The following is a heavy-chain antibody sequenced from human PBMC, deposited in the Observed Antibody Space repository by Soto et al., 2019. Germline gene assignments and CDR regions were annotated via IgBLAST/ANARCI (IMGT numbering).Heavy chain of an antibody. CDR3: AKDYDFWSDYYTSLFDY. CDR1: GFTFSSYA. Sequence: GGSLRLSCAASGFTFSSYAMSWVRQAPGKGLEWVSAISGSGGSTYYADSVKGRFTISRDYSKNTLYLQMNSLRAEDTAVYYCAKDYDFWSDYYTSLFDYWGQGTLVTVSS. V-gene: IGHV3-23*01. D-gene: IGHD3-3*01. J-gene: IGHJ4*02. CDR2: ISGSGGST.